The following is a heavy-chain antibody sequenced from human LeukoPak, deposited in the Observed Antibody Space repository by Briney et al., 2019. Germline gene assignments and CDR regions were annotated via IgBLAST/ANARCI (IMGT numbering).Heavy chain of an antibody. CDR3: ARERDILTGYYPFDY. CDR1: GFTFSSYW. D-gene: IGHD3-9*01. V-gene: IGHV3-74*01. J-gene: IGHJ4*02. Sequence: GGSLRLSCAASGFTFSSYWMHWVRQAPGKGLAWVSRINSDGSSTSYADSVKGRFTISRDNAKNTLYLQMNSLRAEDTAVYYCARERDILTGYYPFDYWGQGTLVTVSS. CDR2: INSDGSST.